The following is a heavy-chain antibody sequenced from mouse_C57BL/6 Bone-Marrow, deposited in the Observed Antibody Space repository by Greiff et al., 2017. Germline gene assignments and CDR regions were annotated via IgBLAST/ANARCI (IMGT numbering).Heavy chain of an antibody. CDR3: AREGTTVDWYFDV. Sequence: VQLQQPGAELVMPGASVKLSCKASGYTFTSYWMHWVKQRPGQGLEWIGEIDPSDSYTNYNQKFKGKSTLTVDKSSSTAYMQLSSLTSGDSAVYYCAREGTTVDWYFDVGGTGTTVTVTS. CDR2: IDPSDSYT. J-gene: IGHJ1*03. D-gene: IGHD1-1*01. V-gene: IGHV1-69*01. CDR1: GYTFTSYW.